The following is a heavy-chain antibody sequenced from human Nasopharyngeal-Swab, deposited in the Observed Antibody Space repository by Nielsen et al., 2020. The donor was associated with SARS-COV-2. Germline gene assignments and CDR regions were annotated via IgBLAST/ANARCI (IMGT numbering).Heavy chain of an antibody. D-gene: IGHD3-22*01. CDR3: ARHSRVTTVVVVTLFDF. Sequence: PGKGLKWIGSMSYSGVTFYNPSLRNRVTLSVDTSKNLLSLKLDSVTAADTALYYCARHSRVTTVVVVTLFDFWGQGIQVTVSS. CDR2: MSYSGVT. J-gene: IGHJ4*02. V-gene: IGHV4-39*01.